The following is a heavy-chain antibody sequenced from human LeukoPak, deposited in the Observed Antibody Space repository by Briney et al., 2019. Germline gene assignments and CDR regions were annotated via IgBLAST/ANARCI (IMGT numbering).Heavy chain of an antibody. CDR3: AKDYDFWSGSYFDY. CDR2: ISGSGGST. Sequence: GSLRLSCAASGFTFSSYAMSWVRQAPGKGLEWVSAISGSGGSTYYADSVRGRFTISRDNSKNTLYLQMNSLRAEDTAVYYCAKDYDFWSGSYFDYWGQGTLVTVSS. V-gene: IGHV3-23*01. D-gene: IGHD3-3*01. CDR1: GFTFSSYA. J-gene: IGHJ4*02.